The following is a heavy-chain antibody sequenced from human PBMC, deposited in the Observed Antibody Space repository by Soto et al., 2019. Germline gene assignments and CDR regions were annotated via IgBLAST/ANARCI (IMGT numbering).Heavy chain of an antibody. J-gene: IGHJ6*02. CDR1: GFTFSSYS. CDR2: ISSSGSTI. CDR3: VTRLQSILYYGMDV. D-gene: IGHD4-4*01. V-gene: IGHV3-48*02. Sequence: GGSLRLSCAASGFTFSSYSMNWVRQAPGKGLEWVSYISSSGSTIYYADSVKGRFTISRDNAKNSLYRQMNSLRDEDTAVYYCVTRLQSILYYGMDVWGQGTTVTVSS.